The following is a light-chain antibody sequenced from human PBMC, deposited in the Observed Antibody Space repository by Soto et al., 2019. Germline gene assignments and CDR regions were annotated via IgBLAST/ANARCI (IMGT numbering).Light chain of an antibody. CDR1: QSVSSNY. J-gene: IGKJ2*01. CDR3: QHYGSSPPVT. Sequence: EIVLTQSPGTLSLSPGERATLSCRASQSVSSNYLAWYQQKPGLAPRLLIYGASSRATGIPDRFSGSGSGTEFTLTTSRLEPEDFAVYYCQHYGSSPPVTFAQGTKLEIK. CDR2: GAS. V-gene: IGKV3-20*01.